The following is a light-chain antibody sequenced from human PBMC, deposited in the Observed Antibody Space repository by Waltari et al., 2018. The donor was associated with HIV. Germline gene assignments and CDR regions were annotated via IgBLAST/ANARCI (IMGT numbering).Light chain of an antibody. CDR3: YSTGSSGNPL. CDR1: ALPTKF. V-gene: IGLV3-10*01. J-gene: IGLJ2*01. CDR2: EDS. Sequence: SSQLTLPPSLSASPAPTARITCSGAALPTKFAYWYQQKSGQAPMLVIYEDSKRPSGIPESFSGSRSGTTATLTVTGVQVEDEADYYCYSTGSSGNPLFGGGTKLTVL.